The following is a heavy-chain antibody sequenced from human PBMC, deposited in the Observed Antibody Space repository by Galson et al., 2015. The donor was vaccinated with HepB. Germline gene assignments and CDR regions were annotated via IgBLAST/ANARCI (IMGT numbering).Heavy chain of an antibody. CDR1: GGSFSSGDYY. Sequence: TLSLTCTVSGGSFSSGDYYWSWIRQHPGKGLEWIGYIYYSGTIYYNPSLKSRVTMSADTSKNQLSLKVSSVTAADTAVYYCVSVPAARGIEYFQHWGQGTLVTVSS. D-gene: IGHD6-6*01. CDR2: IYYSGTI. CDR3: VSVPAARGIEYFQH. V-gene: IGHV4-31*03. J-gene: IGHJ1*01.